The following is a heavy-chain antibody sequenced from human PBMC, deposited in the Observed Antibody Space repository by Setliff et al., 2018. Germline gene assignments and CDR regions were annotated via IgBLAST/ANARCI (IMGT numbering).Heavy chain of an antibody. CDR3: ARDKGVISLDY. J-gene: IGHJ4*02. CDR2: IRNDGSSQ. V-gene: IGHV3-30*02. Sequence: GGSLRLSCAASGFTFSSYSMNWVRQAPGKGLEWVTFIRNDGSSQYYADSVQGRFTVSRDNSRNTLYLDMNSLRGEDTAVYYCARDKGVISLDYWGQGTLVTVSS. D-gene: IGHD3-10*01. CDR1: GFTFSSYS.